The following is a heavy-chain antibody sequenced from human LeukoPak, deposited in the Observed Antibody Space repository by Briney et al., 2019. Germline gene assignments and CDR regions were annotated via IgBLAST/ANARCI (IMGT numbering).Heavy chain of an antibody. V-gene: IGHV1-2*04. D-gene: IGHD1-26*01. CDR3: ARDRRTVGATGDY. CDR2: INPNSGGT. J-gene: IGHJ4*02. Sequence: ASVKVSCKASGYTFTGYYMHWVRQAPGQGLEWMGWINPNSGGTNYAQKFQGWVTMTRDTSISTAYMELSRLRSDDTAVYYCARDRRTVGATGDYWGQGTLVTVSS. CDR1: GYTFTGYY.